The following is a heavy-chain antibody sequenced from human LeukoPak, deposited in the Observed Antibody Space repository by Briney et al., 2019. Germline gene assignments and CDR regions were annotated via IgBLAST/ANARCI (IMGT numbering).Heavy chain of an antibody. CDR3: ARDTHEYNWFDP. Sequence: PSQTLSLTCTVSGGSISSGSYYWSWIRQPAVKGLEWIGRIYTSGSTNYNPSLKSRVTISVDTSKNQFSLKLSSVTAADTAVYYCARDTHEYNWFDPWGQGTLVTVSS. J-gene: IGHJ5*02. CDR1: GGSISSGSYY. V-gene: IGHV4-61*02. CDR2: IYTSGST.